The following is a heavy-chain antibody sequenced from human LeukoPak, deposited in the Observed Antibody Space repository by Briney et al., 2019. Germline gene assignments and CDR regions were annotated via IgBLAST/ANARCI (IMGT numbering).Heavy chain of an antibody. CDR2: IIPIFGTA. CDR1: GYTFTSYG. CDR3: ARKYYYDSSGYYQN. V-gene: IGHV1-69*13. D-gene: IGHD3-22*01. J-gene: IGHJ4*02. Sequence: SVKVSCKASGYTFTSYGISWVRQAPGQGLEWMGGIIPIFGTANYAQKFQGRVTITADESTSTAYMELSSLRSEDTAVYYCARKYYYDSSGYYQNWGQGTLVTVSS.